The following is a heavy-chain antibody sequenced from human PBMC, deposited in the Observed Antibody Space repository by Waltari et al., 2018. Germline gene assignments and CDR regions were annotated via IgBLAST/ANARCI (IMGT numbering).Heavy chain of an antibody. CDR3: ARHVTSRVFDY. J-gene: IGHJ4*02. CDR2: TYYRSKWYN. Sequence: QVQLQQSRPGLVKPSQTLPLTSPIPGARVPRQSARWPWIRQSPSRGLEWLGRTYYRSKWYNDYAVSVKSRITINPDTSKNQFSLQLNSVTPDDTAVYYCARHVTSRVFDYWGQGTLVTVSS. CDR1: GARVPRQSAR. V-gene: IGHV6-1*01.